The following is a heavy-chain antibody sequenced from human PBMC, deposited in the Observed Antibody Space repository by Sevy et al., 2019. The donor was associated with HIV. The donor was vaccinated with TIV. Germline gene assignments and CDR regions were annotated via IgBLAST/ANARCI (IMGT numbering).Heavy chain of an antibody. CDR3: VTGRDNGAIFDS. D-gene: IGHD4-17*01. CDR2: IKSTTEGETT. J-gene: IGHJ4*02. Sequence: GGSLRLSCAASGFIFSNAWMTWVRQAPGKGLEWVGHIKSTTEGETTNYAAPVKGRFIISRDDSKNTLYLQMNGLKTEDTAIYYCVTGRDNGAIFDSWGQGTLVTVSS. V-gene: IGHV3-15*01. CDR1: GFIFSNAW.